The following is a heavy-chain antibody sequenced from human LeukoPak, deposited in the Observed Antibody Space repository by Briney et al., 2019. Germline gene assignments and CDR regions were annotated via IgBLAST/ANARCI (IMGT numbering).Heavy chain of an antibody. Sequence: GGSLRLSCAASGFSFGSYAMGWTRQAPGQGLEWVSAISGSGSHAKYAESVKGRFTISRDNSKNTLYLQMHSLIAADTAVYYCGSGPVGTTVPWGQGTLVTISS. CDR1: GFSFGSYA. CDR2: ISGSGSHA. D-gene: IGHD1-1*01. CDR3: GSGPVGTTVP. V-gene: IGHV3-23*01. J-gene: IGHJ5*02.